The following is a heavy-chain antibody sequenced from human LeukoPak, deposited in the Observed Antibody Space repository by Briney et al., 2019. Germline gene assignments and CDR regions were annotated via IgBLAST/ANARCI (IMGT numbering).Heavy chain of an antibody. D-gene: IGHD3-3*01. CDR2: ISAYNGNA. J-gene: IGHJ4*02. CDR1: GYTFASYC. V-gene: IGHV1-18*01. Sequence: ASVKVSCKASGYTFASYCISWVRQAPGQGLEWMGWISAYNGNANYAQKFQGRLTMTTDTSTSTAYMELKSLRSNDTAVYYCAKCVSAYWSENWGQGTLVTVS. CDR3: AKCVSAYWSEN.